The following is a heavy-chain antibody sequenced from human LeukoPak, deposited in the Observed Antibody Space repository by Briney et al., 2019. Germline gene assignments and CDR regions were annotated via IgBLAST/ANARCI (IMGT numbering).Heavy chain of an antibody. D-gene: IGHD1-26*01. CDR1: GDSISSSRFY. Sequence: SETLSLTCTVSGDSISSSRFYWAWIRQPPGKGLEWIGSLLYSGRTFYNPSLKSRVTISVDTSKNQFSLRLGSVTASDTAVYYCARRDVGATIDYWGQGTLVTVSS. V-gene: IGHV4-39*01. CDR2: LLYSGRT. J-gene: IGHJ4*02. CDR3: ARRDVGATIDY.